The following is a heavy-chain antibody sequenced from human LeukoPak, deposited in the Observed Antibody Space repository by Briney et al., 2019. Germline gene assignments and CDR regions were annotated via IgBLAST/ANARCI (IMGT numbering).Heavy chain of an antibody. CDR2: IYHSGST. CDR1: GGSIRSSNW. J-gene: IGHJ2*01. V-gene: IGHV4-4*02. CDR3: ARDYYSDSSAPYWYFDL. D-gene: IGHD3-22*01. Sequence: SETLSLTCAVSGGSIRSSNWWSWVRQSPGKGLEWIGEIYHSGSTNYNPSLKSRVTISVDKSENRLSLKLTSVTAADTAVYYCARDYYSDSSAPYWYFDLWGRGTLVTVSS.